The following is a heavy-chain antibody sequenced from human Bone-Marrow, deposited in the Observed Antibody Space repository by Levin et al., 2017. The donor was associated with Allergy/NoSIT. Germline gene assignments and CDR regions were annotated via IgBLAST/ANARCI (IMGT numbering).Heavy chain of an antibody. Sequence: KESGPTLVKPTETLTLTCTVSGFSLSNARMGVSWIRQPPGKALEWLAHIFSNDEKSYSTSLKSRLTISKDTSKSQVVLTMTNMDPVDTATYYCARITDDYVWGSYRYTYDYWGQGTLVTVSS. CDR3: ARITDDYVWGSYRYTYDY. J-gene: IGHJ4*02. V-gene: IGHV2-26*01. CDR1: GFSLSNARMG. D-gene: IGHD3-16*02. CDR2: IFSNDEK.